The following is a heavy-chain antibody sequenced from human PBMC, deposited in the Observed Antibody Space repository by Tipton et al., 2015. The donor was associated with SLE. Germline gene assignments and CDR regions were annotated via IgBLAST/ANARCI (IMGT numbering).Heavy chain of an antibody. CDR3: ARGPPFMEWERNWFDP. CDR1: SGSITSYY. CDR2: IYYSGST. J-gene: IGHJ5*02. D-gene: IGHD3-3*02. Sequence: LRLSCNVSSGSITSYYWNWIRQFPGKGLEWIGYIYYSGSTNYNPSLKSRVTISVDTSKNQFSLKLSSVTAADTAVYYCARGPPFMEWERNWFDPWGQGTQVTVSS. V-gene: IGHV4-59*01.